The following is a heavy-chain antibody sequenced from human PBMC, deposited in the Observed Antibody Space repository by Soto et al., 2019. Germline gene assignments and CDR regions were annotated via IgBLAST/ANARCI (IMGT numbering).Heavy chain of an antibody. CDR3: ARARRGRKERNNWFDP. CDR1: GGTFSSYA. Sequence: SVKVSCKASGGTFSSYAISWVRQAPGQGLEWMGGIIPIFGTANYAQKFQGRVTITADESTSTAYMELSSLRSEDTAVYYCARARRGRKERNNWFDPWGQGTLVTVSS. CDR2: IIPIFGTA. V-gene: IGHV1-69*13. D-gene: IGHD3-10*01. J-gene: IGHJ5*02.